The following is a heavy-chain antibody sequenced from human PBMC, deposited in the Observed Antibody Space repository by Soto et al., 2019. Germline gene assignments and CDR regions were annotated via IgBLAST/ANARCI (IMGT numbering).Heavy chain of an antibody. D-gene: IGHD3-22*01. Sequence: PGGSLRLSCAASGFTFSNYWMHWVRQAPGKGLVWVLRINSDGSSAHYADSVKGRFTISRDNAKNTLYLQMNSLRAEDTAVYYCTTAENYYDSSSFDYWGQGTLVTVSS. V-gene: IGHV3-74*01. CDR2: INSDGSSA. CDR3: TTAENYYDSSSFDY. J-gene: IGHJ4*02. CDR1: GFTFSNYW.